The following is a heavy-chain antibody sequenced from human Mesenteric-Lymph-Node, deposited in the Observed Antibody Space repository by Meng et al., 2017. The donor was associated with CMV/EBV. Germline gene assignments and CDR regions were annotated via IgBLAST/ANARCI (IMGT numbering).Heavy chain of an antibody. D-gene: IGHD3-16*01. CDR2: ISSSSRYI. CDR1: GFTFSSYS. Sequence: GVSLRLSCAASGFTFSSYSMNWVRQAPGKGLEWVSSISSSSRYIYYADSVKGRFTISRDNAKNSLYLQMNSLRGEDTAVYYCARGGSSARGWFDPWGQGTLVTVSS. CDR3: ARGGSSARGWFDP. V-gene: IGHV3-21*01. J-gene: IGHJ5*02.